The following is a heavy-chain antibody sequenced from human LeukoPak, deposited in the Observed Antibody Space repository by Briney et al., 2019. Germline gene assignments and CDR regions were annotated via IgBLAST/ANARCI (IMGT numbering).Heavy chain of an antibody. CDR1: GYTFTSYD. J-gene: IGHJ5*02. D-gene: IGHD2-2*01. CDR2: INPSGGST. V-gene: IGHV1-46*03. CDR3: ARAYCSSTSCKGRDWFDP. Sequence: ASVKVSCKASGYTFTSYDINWVRQATGQGLEWMGIINPSGGSTSYAQKFQGRVTMTRDTSTSTVYMELSSLRSEDTAVYYCARAYCSSTSCKGRDWFDPWGQGTLVTVSS.